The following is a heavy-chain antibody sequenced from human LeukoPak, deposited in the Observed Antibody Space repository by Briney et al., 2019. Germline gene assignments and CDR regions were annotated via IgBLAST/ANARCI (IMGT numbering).Heavy chain of an antibody. CDR3: ARDLGGSSWYDVRTRRYYGMNV. V-gene: IGHV1-2*04. CDR1: GYTFTSYG. D-gene: IGHD6-13*01. CDR2: INPNSGGT. Sequence: GASVKVSCKASGYTFTSYGISWVRQAPGQGLEWMGWINPNSGGTNYAQKFQGWVTMTRDTSISTAYMELSRLRSDDTAVYYCARDLGGSSWYDVRTRRYYGMNVWGQGTTVTVSS. J-gene: IGHJ6*02.